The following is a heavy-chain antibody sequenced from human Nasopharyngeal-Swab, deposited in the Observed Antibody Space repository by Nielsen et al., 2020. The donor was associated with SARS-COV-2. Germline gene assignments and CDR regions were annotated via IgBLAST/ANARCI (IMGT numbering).Heavy chain of an antibody. Sequence: GESLKISCAASGFTVSSNYMSWVRQAPGKGLEWVSVIYSGGSTYYADSVKGRFTISRDNSKNKLYLQMNSLRAEETAVYYCARDIGGSSGDYWGQGTLVTVSS. J-gene: IGHJ4*02. V-gene: IGHV3-53*01. CDR2: IYSGGST. CDR1: GFTVSSNY. D-gene: IGHD1-26*01. CDR3: ARDIGGSSGDY.